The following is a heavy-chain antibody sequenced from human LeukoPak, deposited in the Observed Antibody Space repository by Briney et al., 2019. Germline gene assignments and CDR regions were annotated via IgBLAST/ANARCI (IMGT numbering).Heavy chain of an antibody. V-gene: IGHV1-18*01. J-gene: IGHJ6*03. D-gene: IGHD2-2*01. CDR3: ARDGRDIVVVPAANYYYMDV. CDR1: GYIFTSYG. CDR2: ISAYNGNT. Sequence: ASVKVSCKASGYIFTSYGISWVRQAPGQGLEWMGWISAYNGNTNYAQKLQGRVTMTTDTSTSTAYMELRSLRSDDTAVYYCARDGRDIVVVPAANYYYMDVWGKGTTVTVSS.